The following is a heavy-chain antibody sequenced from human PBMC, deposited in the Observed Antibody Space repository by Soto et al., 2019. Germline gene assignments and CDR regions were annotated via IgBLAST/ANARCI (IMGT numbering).Heavy chain of an antibody. V-gene: IGHV3-72*01. CDR1: GFTFSNYY. Sequence: EVQLVESGGGLVQPGGSLRLSCAASGFTFSNYYMDWVRQAPGKGLEWVGRSKNKADSYITEYAASVKGRFSISRDASKNSLYLQMNSLKTEDTAVYYCTVWGWANDFGAAWGQGILVTVSS. D-gene: IGHD3-16*01. CDR3: TVWGWANDFGAA. J-gene: IGHJ4*02. CDR2: SKNKADSYIT.